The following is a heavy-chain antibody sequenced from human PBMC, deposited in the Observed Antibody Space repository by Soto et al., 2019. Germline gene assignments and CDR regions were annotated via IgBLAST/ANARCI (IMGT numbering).Heavy chain of an antibody. D-gene: IGHD3-16*01. Sequence: GGSLRLSCAASGFSVSFSYMGLVRQTPGKGLEWVSLIYGDTITYYADSVKGRFTISRDNSRTTLYLQMNSLRAEDTATYYCASSRGTYNDFWGQGTLVTVSS. CDR1: GFSVSFSY. V-gene: IGHV3-66*01. CDR3: ASSRGTYNDF. J-gene: IGHJ4*02. CDR2: IYGDTIT.